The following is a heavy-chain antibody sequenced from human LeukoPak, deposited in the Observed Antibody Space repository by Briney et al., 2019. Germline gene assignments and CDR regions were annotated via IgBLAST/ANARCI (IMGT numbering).Heavy chain of an antibody. Sequence: GRSLRLSCAASGFTFDDYAMHWVRQAPGKGLEWVSGISWNSGSIGYADSVKGRFTISRDNAKNSLYLQMNSLRAEDTAVYYCARERADTAMVTRRVFDYWGQGTLVTVSS. J-gene: IGHJ4*02. CDR3: ARERADTAMVTRRVFDY. V-gene: IGHV3-9*01. CDR1: GFTFDDYA. D-gene: IGHD5-18*01. CDR2: ISWNSGSI.